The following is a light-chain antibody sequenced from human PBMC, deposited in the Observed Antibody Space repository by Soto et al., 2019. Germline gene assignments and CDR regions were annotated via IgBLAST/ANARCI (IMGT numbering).Light chain of an antibody. V-gene: IGKV1-27*01. CDR3: QKYTNFPA. J-gene: IGKJ4*01. CDR2: AAS. CDR1: QGISNY. Sequence: DIQMTQSPSSLSASVGDRDTITCRASQGISNYLAWYQQIPGKVPNLLTSAASTLQSGVPSRFSGIGSGTDFTLTISSLQPEDVATYYCQKYTNFPALGGGTKVEIK.